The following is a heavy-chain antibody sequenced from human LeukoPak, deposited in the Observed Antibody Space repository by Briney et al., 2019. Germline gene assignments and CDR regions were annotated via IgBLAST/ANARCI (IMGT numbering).Heavy chain of an antibody. D-gene: IGHD3-9*01. V-gene: IGHV4-38-2*02. CDR3: ARSLAYYDILTGYFRMGYYYYTDV. Sequence: SETLSLTCTVSGYSISSGYYWGWIRQPPGKGLEWIGSIYHSGSTYYNPSLKSRVTISVDTSKNQFSLKLSSVTAADTAVYYCARSLAYYDILTGYFRMGYYYYTDVWGKGTTVTVSS. CDR2: IYHSGST. J-gene: IGHJ6*03. CDR1: GYSISSGYY.